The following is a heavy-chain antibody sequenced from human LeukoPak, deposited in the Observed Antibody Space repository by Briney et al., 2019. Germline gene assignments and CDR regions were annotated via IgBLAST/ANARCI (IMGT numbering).Heavy chain of an antibody. CDR3: ARDGMAAAGIFDY. CDR1: GFTFSSYA. V-gene: IGHV3-30*04. CDR2: ISYDGSNK. Sequence: EGSLRLSCAASGFTFSSYAMHWVRQAPGKGLEWVAVISYDGSNKYYADSVKGRFTISRDNSKNTLYLQMNSLRAEDTAVYYCARDGMAAAGIFDYWGQGTLVTVSS. D-gene: IGHD6-13*01. J-gene: IGHJ4*02.